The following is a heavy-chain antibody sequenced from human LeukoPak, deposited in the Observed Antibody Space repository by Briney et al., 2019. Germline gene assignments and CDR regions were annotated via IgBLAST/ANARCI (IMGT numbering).Heavy chain of an antibody. CDR3: AKDGEGASSYDSSGYYPHYFDY. D-gene: IGHD3-22*01. CDR1: GFTFSSYG. J-gene: IGHJ4*02. V-gene: IGHV3-33*06. Sequence: GGSLRLSCEASGFTFSSYGMHWVRQAPGKGLEWVAVICYDGSNKYYADSVRGRFTISRDNSKSTLYLQLNSLRPEDTAIYYCAKDGEGASSYDSSGYYPHYFDYWGQGTLVTVSS. CDR2: ICYDGSNK.